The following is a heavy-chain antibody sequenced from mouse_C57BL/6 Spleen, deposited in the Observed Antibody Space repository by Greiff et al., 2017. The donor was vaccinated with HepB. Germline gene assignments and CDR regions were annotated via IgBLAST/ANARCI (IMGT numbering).Heavy chain of an antibody. CDR1: GYTFTSYW. CDR2: IDPSDSET. J-gene: IGHJ3*01. V-gene: IGHV1-52*01. CDR3: ARWEYGNYFAY. Sequence: VQLQQPGAELVRPGSSVKLSCKASGYTFTSYWMHWVKQRPIQGLEWIGNIDPSDSETHYNQKFKDKATLTVDKSSSTAYMQLSSLTSEDSAVYYCARWEYGNYFAYWGQGTLVTVSA. D-gene: IGHD2-10*02.